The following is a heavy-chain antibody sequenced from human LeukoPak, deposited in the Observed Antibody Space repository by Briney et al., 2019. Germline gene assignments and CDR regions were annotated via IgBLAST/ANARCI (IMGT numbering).Heavy chain of an antibody. CDR1: GASFTHSY. Sequence: SETLSLTCSVSGASFTHSYWSWLRRTPGKGLEWIGFVYYSGGTNLNPSLKSRVTLSLDTSKNQFSMNLTSVPAADTAMYYCARSPLESRRCGDDFCCDSWGQGVLVTVSS. J-gene: IGHJ4*02. D-gene: IGHD5-12*01. CDR2: VYYSGGT. V-gene: IGHV4-59*08. CDR3: ARSPLESRRCGDDFCCDS.